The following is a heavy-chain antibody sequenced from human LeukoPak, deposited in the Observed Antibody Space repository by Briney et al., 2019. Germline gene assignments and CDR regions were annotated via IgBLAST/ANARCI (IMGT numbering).Heavy chain of an antibody. V-gene: IGHV1-2*02. Sequence: GASVTVSCKASGYTFSGYYMHWVRRAPGQGFEWMGRIDSNSGGTNYAQNFQGRVTMTRDTSISTVYMELISLRSDDTAVYYCAREMNYDEYRTSDYWGQGTLVTVSS. D-gene: IGHD4-17*01. CDR2: IDSNSGGT. CDR1: GYTFSGYY. CDR3: AREMNYDEYRTSDY. J-gene: IGHJ4*02.